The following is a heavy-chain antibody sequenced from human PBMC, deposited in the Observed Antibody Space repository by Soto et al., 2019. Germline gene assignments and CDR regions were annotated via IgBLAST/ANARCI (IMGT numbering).Heavy chain of an antibody. J-gene: IGHJ1*01. CDR3: ASVTTAPGFYYLQH. D-gene: IGHD3-3*01. V-gene: IGHV1-18*01. CDR2: ISGYSGNT. Sequence: QVQLVQSGVEVKKPGASVKVSCKASGYTFTSHSVSWVRQAPGQGLEWMGWISGYSGNTNYAQKLQGRVTMTTDTSASTTYMELRSLLSDDTAVYYCASVTTAPGFYYLQHWGQGTLVTVSS. CDR1: GYTFTSHS.